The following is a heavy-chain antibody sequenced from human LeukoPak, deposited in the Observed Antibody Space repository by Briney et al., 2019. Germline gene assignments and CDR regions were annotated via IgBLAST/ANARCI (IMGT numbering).Heavy chain of an antibody. V-gene: IGHV1-46*01. Sequence: ASVKVSCKASGYTFTSYYMHWVSQAPGQGLEWMGIINPSGGSTSYAQKFQGRVTMTRDTSTSTVYMELSSLRSEDTAVYYCARDVPTGDTAMAYYFDYWGQGTLVTVSS. CDR3: ARDVPTGDTAMAYYFDY. CDR1: GYTFTSYY. CDR2: INPSGGST. D-gene: IGHD5-18*01. J-gene: IGHJ4*02.